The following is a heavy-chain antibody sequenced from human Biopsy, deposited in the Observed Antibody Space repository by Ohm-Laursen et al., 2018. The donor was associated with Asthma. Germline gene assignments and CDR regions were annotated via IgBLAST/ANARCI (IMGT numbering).Heavy chain of an antibody. CDR1: AYTFIGYH. D-gene: IGHD7-27*01. V-gene: IGHV1-2*06. CDR3: ARVQKSPGDRWFDP. CDR2: INPNGGAT. Sequence: SVKVSCKASAYTFIGYHLHWVRQAPGEGLEWMGRINPNGGATIYAQKFQGRVTMTRDTSISTAYMELSRLTSDDTAVYYCARVQKSPGDRWFDPWGQGTLVTVSS. J-gene: IGHJ5*02.